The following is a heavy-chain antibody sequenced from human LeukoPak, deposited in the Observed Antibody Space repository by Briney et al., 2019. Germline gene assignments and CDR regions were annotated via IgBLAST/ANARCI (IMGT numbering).Heavy chain of an antibody. CDR1: GGSMSSGGYY. V-gene: IGHV4-30-2*01. CDR3: AREGTLPAKTSYYFDY. J-gene: IGHJ4*02. Sequence: SETLSLTCTVSGGSMSSGGYYWSWIRQPPGKGLEWIGYIYHSGSTYYNPSLKGRVTISVDRSKNQFSLKLSSVTAADTAVYYCAREGTLPAKTSYYFDYWGQGPLVTVSS. CDR2: IYHSGST.